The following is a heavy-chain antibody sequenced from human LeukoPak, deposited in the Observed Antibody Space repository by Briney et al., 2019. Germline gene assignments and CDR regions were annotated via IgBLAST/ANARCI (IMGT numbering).Heavy chain of an antibody. V-gene: IGHV3-23*01. Sequence: PGGSLRLSCVVSGFTFSNYAMNWVRQAPGKGLEWVSIITSGVGITYYADSVKGRFTISRDNSKNTLYLQMNSLRAEDTAVYYCAKGDYYDFDYWGQGTLVTVSS. D-gene: IGHD3-10*01. CDR2: ITSGVGIT. J-gene: IGHJ4*02. CDR3: AKGDYYDFDY. CDR1: GFTFSNYA.